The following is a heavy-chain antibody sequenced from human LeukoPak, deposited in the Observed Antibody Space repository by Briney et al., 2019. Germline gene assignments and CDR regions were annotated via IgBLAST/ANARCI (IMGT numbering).Heavy chain of an antibody. CDR2: INAYNGNT. Sequence: GASVKGSCKASGYTLIDYGLAWVRQAPGQGLEWMGWINAYNGNTNYAQKFQGRVTMTRDPSTSTAYMDLRSLRSDDTAVYYCARVQPIYYYDSSGIPGGDYWGQGTLVTVSS. D-gene: IGHD3-22*01. J-gene: IGHJ4*02. V-gene: IGHV1-18*01. CDR3: ARVQPIYYYDSSGIPGGDY. CDR1: GYTLIDYG.